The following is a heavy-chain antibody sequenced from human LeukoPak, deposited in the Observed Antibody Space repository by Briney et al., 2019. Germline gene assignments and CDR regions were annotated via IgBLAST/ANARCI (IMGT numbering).Heavy chain of an antibody. CDR2: INHSGSN. Sequence: PSETLSLTCAVYGGSFSGYYWSWIRQPPGKGLEWIGEINHSGSNNYNPSLKSRVTISVDTSKNQFSMKMSSVTAADTAVYYCARGGIFGVVFRFDYWGQGTLVTVSS. V-gene: IGHV4-34*01. CDR3: ARGGIFGVVFRFDY. CDR1: GGSFSGYY. J-gene: IGHJ4*02. D-gene: IGHD3-3*01.